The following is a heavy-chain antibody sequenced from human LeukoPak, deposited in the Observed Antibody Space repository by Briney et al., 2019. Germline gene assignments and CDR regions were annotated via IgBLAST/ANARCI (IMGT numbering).Heavy chain of an antibody. CDR3: ARDRQQLLVGYGKISQFDP. CDR2: INPSGGST. V-gene: IGHV1-46*01. D-gene: IGHD6-13*01. J-gene: IGHJ5*02. Sequence: ASVKVSCKASGYTFTSYYMHWVRQAPGQGLEWMGIINPSGGSTSYAQKFQGRVTMTRDMSTSTVYMELSSLRSEDTAVYYCARDRQQLLVGYGKISQFDPWGQGTLVTVSS. CDR1: GYTFTSYY.